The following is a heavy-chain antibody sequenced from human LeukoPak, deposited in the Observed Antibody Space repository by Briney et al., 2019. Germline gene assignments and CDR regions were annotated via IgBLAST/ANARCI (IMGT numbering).Heavy chain of an antibody. J-gene: IGHJ4*02. D-gene: IGHD3-10*01. CDR2: IYSGGST. V-gene: IGHV3-53*01. Sequence: GGSLRLSCAASGFTVSSNYMSWVRQAPGKGLEWVSVIYSGGSTYYADSVKGRFTIPRDNSKNTLYLQMNSLRAEDTAVYYCARGNRGPRGYFDYWGQGTLVTVSS. CDR3: ARGNRGPRGYFDY. CDR1: GFTVSSNY.